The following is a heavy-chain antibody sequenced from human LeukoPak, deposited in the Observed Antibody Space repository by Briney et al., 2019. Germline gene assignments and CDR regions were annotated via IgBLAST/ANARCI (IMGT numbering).Heavy chain of an antibody. Sequence: SETLSLTCTVSSGSVSNGVYYWGWLRQPPGKALEWIVYIYYTGSAYYNPSLGGRVTLSGGTSKNQFSVKLSSVTAADTAVYYCARSRNYYGSGDYWGQGTLVTVSS. CDR3: ARSRNYYGSGDY. V-gene: IGHV4-61*08. D-gene: IGHD3-10*01. CDR1: SGSVSNGVYY. CDR2: IYYTGSA. J-gene: IGHJ4*02.